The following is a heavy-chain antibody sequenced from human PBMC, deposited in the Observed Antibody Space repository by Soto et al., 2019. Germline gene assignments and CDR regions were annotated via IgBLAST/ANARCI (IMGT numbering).Heavy chain of an antibody. CDR1: GCTFANYW. CDR2: IYPGDSDT. CDR3: AASIFYYGMDV. Sequence: XESLKISCKGSGCTFANYWIGWVRQMPGKGLEWMGVIYPGDSDTKYNPSFQGQVTISADKSITTTYLRWTSLKASDTAIYCCAASIFYYGMDVWGQGTTVTVSS. V-gene: IGHV5-51*01. J-gene: IGHJ6*02.